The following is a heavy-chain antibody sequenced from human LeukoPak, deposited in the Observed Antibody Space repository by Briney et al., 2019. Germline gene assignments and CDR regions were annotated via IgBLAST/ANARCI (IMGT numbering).Heavy chain of an antibody. D-gene: IGHD2-15*01. CDR3: AKDLFDIVVVVAATWDAFDI. Sequence: PGGSLRLSCAASGFTFSSYAMSWVRQAPGKGLEWVSAISGSGGSTYYADSVKGRFTISRDNSKSTLYLQMNSLRAEDTAVYYCAKDLFDIVVVVAATWDAFDIWGQGTMVTVSS. CDR2: ISGSGGST. V-gene: IGHV3-23*01. CDR1: GFTFSSYA. J-gene: IGHJ3*02.